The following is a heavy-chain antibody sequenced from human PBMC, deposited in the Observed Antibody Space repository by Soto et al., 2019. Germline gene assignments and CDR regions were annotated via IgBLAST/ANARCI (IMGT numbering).Heavy chain of an antibody. V-gene: IGHV1-69*13. J-gene: IGHJ6*02. D-gene: IGHD3-3*01. CDR2: IIPIFGTA. CDR1: GGTFSRYA. CDR3: ARVNFWSGYYKVDYYYYGMDV. Sequence: SVKLSCKASGGTFSRYAISWVRQSPGQGLELMGGIIPIFGTANYAQKFQGRVTITADESTSTAYMELSSLRSEDTAVYYCARVNFWSGYYKVDYYYYGMDVWGQGTTVTVSS.